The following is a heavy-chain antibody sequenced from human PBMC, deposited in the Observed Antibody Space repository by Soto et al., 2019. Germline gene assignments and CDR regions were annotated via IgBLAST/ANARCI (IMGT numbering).Heavy chain of an antibody. CDR2: ISGSGGGT. D-gene: IGHD5-18*01. CDR3: AKDGYSYRYPSYFDY. J-gene: IGHJ4*02. V-gene: IGHV3-23*01. Sequence: EVQLLDSGGGLVQPGGSLRLSCAASGFTFSSYAMSWVRQAPGKGLEWVSGISGSGGGTYYADSVKGRLTISRENSKNTLYLQMNSLRAEDTAVYYCAKDGYSYRYPSYFDYWGQGTLVTVSS. CDR1: GFTFSSYA.